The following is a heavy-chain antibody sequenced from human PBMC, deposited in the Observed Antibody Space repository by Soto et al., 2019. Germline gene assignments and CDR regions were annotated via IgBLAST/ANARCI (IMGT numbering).Heavy chain of an antibody. J-gene: IGHJ6*02. V-gene: IGHV1-8*01. CDR1: GYTFTSYD. Sequence: EASVKVSCKASGYTFTSYDINWVRQATGQGLEWMGWMNPNSGNTGYAQKFQGRVTMTRNTSISTAYMELSSLRSEDTAVYYCARPRGGWFYGYGMDVWGQGTTVTVSS. CDR2: MNPNSGNT. CDR3: ARPRGGWFYGYGMDV. D-gene: IGHD6-19*01.